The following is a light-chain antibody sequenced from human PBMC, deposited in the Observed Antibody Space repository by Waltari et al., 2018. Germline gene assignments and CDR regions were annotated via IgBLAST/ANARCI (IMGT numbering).Light chain of an antibody. CDR3: SSYTRYSTWV. Sequence: WVQNPPRNAPNPIILEVGKPPSGVFNRFLCSKSGNTASLTISGLQAEDEAYYYCSSYTRYSTWVFGTGTKVTVL. V-gene: IGLV2-14*01. J-gene: IGLJ1*01. CDR2: EVG.